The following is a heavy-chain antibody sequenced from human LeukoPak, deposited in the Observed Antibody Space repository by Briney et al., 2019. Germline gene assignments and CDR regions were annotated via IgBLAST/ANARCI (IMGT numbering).Heavy chain of an antibody. D-gene: IGHD6-6*01. CDR1: GGTFSSYA. J-gene: IGHJ6*03. CDR2: IIPIFGTA. Sequence: ASVKVSCKASGGTFSSYAISWLRQAPGQGLEWVGGIIPIFGTANYAQKFQGRVTITTDESTSTAYMELSSLRSEDTAVYYCARGQLVSYYYYMDVWGKGTTVTVSS. CDR3: ARGQLVSYYYYMDV. V-gene: IGHV1-69*05.